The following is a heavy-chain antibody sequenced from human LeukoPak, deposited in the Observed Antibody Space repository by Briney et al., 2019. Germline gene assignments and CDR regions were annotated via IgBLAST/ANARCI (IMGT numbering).Heavy chain of an antibody. CDR1: GGSINISNW. D-gene: IGHD6-19*01. Sequence: LSLTCTVSGGSINISNWWSSLRQPPGKGLGRTGEMYHSGSTNHNPSLKSRLPLSVDHHKHQFSLKLSSVTATDPAVYYCASLLAGYSSTSDCWGQGTLVTVSS. J-gene: IGHJ4*02. CDR3: ASLLAGYSSTSDC. CDR2: MYHSGST. V-gene: IGHV4-4*02.